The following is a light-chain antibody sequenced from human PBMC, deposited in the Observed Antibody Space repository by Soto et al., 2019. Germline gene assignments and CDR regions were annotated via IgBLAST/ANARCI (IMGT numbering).Light chain of an antibody. CDR3: SSYTTRGSLV. Sequence: QSALTQPASVSGSPGQSITISCTGTSSDVGGYNYVSWYQQHPGKAPKLMIYDVSNRPSGVSNRVSGSKSGNTASLTISGLQAEDEADYYCSSYTTRGSLVFCGGTKLTVL. V-gene: IGLV2-14*01. CDR2: DVS. J-gene: IGLJ2*01. CDR1: SSDVGGYNY.